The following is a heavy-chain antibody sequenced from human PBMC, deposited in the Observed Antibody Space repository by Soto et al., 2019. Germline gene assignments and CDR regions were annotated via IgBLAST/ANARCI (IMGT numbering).Heavy chain of an antibody. D-gene: IGHD2-8*01. CDR2: ISGYNGDT. V-gene: IGHV1-18*01. Sequence: QGQLVQSGPEAKKPGASVKVSCKASGYTFSSYGFIWVRQAPGQGLEWMGWISGYNGDTKYARKVQGRVTMTIDTSTYTAYMELRSLTSDDTAIYYCAKNGQPPYYYYGMDVWGQGTTVTVSS. J-gene: IGHJ6*02. CDR1: GYTFSSYG. CDR3: AKNGQPPYYYYGMDV.